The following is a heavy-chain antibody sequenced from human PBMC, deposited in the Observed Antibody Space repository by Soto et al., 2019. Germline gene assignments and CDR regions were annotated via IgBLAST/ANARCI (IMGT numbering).Heavy chain of an antibody. D-gene: IGHD3-3*01. CDR3: ARAGGNYDFWSGYDGDGY. J-gene: IGHJ4*02. Sequence: ASVKVSCKASGYTFTSYGISWVRQAPGQGLEWMGWISAYNGNTNYAQKLQGRVAMTTDTSTSTAYMELRSLRSDDTAVYYCARAGGNYDFWSGYDGDGYWGQGTLVTVSS. V-gene: IGHV1-18*04. CDR2: ISAYNGNT. CDR1: GYTFTSYG.